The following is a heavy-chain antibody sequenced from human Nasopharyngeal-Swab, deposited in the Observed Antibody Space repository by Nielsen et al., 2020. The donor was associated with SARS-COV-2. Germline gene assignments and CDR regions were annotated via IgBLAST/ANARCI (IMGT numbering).Heavy chain of an antibody. CDR3: TRCGGGCYSGRDY. CDR2: IRSKGNNYAT. V-gene: IGHV3-73*01. Sequence: GESLKISCAASSFTFSDSAIHWVRQASGKGLEWVGRIRSKGNNYATAYAASVKGKFIIFRDDPTNTAYLQMNSLKTEDTAVYYCTRCGGGCYSGRDYWGQGTLVTVSS. J-gene: IGHJ4*02. CDR1: SFTFSDSA. D-gene: IGHD2-21*02.